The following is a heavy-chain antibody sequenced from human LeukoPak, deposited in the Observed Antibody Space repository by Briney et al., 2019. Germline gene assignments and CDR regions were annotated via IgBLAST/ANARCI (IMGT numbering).Heavy chain of an antibody. D-gene: IGHD6-6*01. J-gene: IGHJ4*02. V-gene: IGHV1-8*03. CDR2: MNPNSGNT. CDR3: TRESDLASIAARGLYDY. Sequence: ASVKVSCKASGYTFTSYDINWVRQATGQGLEWMGWMNPNSGNTGYAQKFQGRVTITRNTSISTAYMELSSLRSEDTAVYYCTRESDLASIAARGLYDYWGQGTLVTVSS. CDR1: GYTFTSYD.